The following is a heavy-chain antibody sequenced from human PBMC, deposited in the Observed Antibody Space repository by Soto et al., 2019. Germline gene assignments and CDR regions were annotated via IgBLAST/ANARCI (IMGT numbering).Heavy chain of an antibody. V-gene: IGHV3-48*03. CDR2: ISSSGSTI. D-gene: IGHD5-18*01. J-gene: IGHJ6*02. Sequence: GGSLPLSCAASGFTFSSYEMNWVRQAPGKGLEWVSYISSSGSTIYYADSVKGRFTISRDNAKNSLYLQMNSLRAEDTAVYYCARERAIQPPTYYYYGMDVWGQGTTVTVSS. CDR1: GFTFSSYE. CDR3: ARERAIQPPTYYYYGMDV.